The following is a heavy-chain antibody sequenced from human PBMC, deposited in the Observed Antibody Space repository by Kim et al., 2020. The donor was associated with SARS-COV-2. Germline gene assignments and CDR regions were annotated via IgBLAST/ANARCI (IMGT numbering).Heavy chain of an antibody. CDR2: IIPIFGTA. CDR1: GGTFSSYA. Sequence: SVKVSCKASGGTFSSYAISWVRQAPGQGLEWMGGIIPIFGTANYAQKFQGRVTITADESTSTAYMELSSLRSEDTAVYYCARVSGAFTGPYYFDYWGQGTLVTVSS. V-gene: IGHV1-69*13. J-gene: IGHJ4*02. CDR3: ARVSGAFTGPYYFDY. D-gene: IGHD3-16*01.